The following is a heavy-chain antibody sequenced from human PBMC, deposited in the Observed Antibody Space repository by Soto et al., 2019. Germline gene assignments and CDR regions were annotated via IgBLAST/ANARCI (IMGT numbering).Heavy chain of an antibody. CDR1: GYTFTSYY. Sequence: QVQLVQSGAEVKKPGASVKVSCKASGYTFTSYYMHWVRQAPGQGLEWMGIINPSGGSTSYAQKFRGRVTMTRDTSTGTVYRGLSSLRSEDTAGYYCAGGGGEQWLVFYWGQGTLVTVSS. J-gene: IGHJ4*02. V-gene: IGHV1-46*03. CDR3: AGGGGEQWLVFY. CDR2: INPSGGST. D-gene: IGHD6-19*01.